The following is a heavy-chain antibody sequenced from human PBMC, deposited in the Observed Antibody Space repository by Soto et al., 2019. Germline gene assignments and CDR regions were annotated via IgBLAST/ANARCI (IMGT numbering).Heavy chain of an antibody. CDR1: GGTFSSYA. CDR3: ASRGYYYDSSGYSPLDY. D-gene: IGHD3-22*01. Sequence: SVKVSCKASGGTFSSYAISWVRQAPGQGLEWMGGIIPIFGTANYAQKFQGRVTITADESTSTAYMELSSLRSEDTAVYYCASRGYYYDSSGYSPLDYWGHGTLVTVSS. J-gene: IGHJ4*01. V-gene: IGHV1-69*13. CDR2: IIPIFGTA.